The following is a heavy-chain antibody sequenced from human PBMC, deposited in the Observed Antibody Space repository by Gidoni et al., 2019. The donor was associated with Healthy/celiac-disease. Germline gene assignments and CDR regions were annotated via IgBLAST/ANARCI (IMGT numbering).Heavy chain of an antibody. CDR3: ATVPSLGATQER. D-gene: IGHD1-26*01. V-gene: IGHV3-48*01. Sequence: EVQLVASGGGLGQPGGSLSLSCAASGFTSSSYSMNWVRQAPGKGLEWVSYSSSSSSTIYDADSVKGRFTISRDNAKNSLYLQMNSLRAEDTAVYYCATVPSLGATQERWGQGPWSPSP. CDR1: GFTSSSYS. J-gene: IGHJ1*01. CDR2: SSSSSSTI.